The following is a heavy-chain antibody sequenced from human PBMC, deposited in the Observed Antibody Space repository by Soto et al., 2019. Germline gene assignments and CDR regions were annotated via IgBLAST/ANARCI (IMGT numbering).Heavy chain of an antibody. V-gene: IGHV4-59*01. J-gene: IGHJ6*02. CDR1: GGSIIRYY. CDR2: IYYSGST. Sequence: PSETLSLTCTVSGGSIIRYYWSWILQPPWKGLEWIGCIYYSGSTNYNPSLKSRVTISVDTSKNQFSLKLSSVTAADTAVYYCARGGNYDFWSGYYIPFDYYYGMDVWGQGTTVTVSS. D-gene: IGHD3-3*01. CDR3: ARGGNYDFWSGYYIPFDYYYGMDV.